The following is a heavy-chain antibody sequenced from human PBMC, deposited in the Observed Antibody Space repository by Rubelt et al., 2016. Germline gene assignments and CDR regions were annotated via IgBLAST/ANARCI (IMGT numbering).Heavy chain of an antibody. CDR2: ISSKT. Sequence: EVQLVESGGGLVQPGGSLRLSCGASGFTFSSNVMRWVRQAPGKGLEWVSTISSKTYYAGSVKGRFTISRDNSKNTVFLQMNSLRAEETAIYYCAKGSGYYFDSWGQGTLVTVSS. CDR1: GFTFSSNV. D-gene: IGHD3-22*01. CDR3: AKGSGYYFDS. V-gene: IGHV3-23*04. J-gene: IGHJ4*02.